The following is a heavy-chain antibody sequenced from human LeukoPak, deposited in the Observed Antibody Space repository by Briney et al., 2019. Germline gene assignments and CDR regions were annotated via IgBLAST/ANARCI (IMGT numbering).Heavy chain of an antibody. CDR3: ARGLGS. CDR1: GGSFSGYY. Sequence: PSETLSLICAVYGGSFSGYYWSWIRQPPGKGLEWIGEINHSGSTSYNPSLKSRVTISVDTSKNQFSLKLSSVTAADTAVYYCARGLGSWGQGTMVTVSS. D-gene: IGHD3-10*01. V-gene: IGHV4-34*01. CDR2: INHSGST. J-gene: IGHJ3*01.